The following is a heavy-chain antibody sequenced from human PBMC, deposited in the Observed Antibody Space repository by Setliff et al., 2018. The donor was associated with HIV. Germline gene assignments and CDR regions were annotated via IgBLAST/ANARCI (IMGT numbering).Heavy chain of an antibody. CDR3: ASPRRTSSHFDF. D-gene: IGHD6-6*01. CDR1: GYSFTTYG. CDR2: ISGYNDKT. Sequence: ASVKVSCKTSGYSFTTYGIKGVRQAPGQGLEWMGWISGYNDKTDYSQKFQGRLSMTTDTSTSTAYMELRSLTSADTAFYYCASPRRTSSHFDFWGQGALVTGSS. J-gene: IGHJ4*02. V-gene: IGHV1-18*01.